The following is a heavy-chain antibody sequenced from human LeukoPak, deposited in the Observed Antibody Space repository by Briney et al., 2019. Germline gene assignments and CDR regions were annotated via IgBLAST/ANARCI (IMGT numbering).Heavy chain of an antibody. CDR1: GVPISGNF. D-gene: IGHD3-10*01. CDR2: IYYSGST. CDR3: ARLGGLPGYYRVC. Sequence: PSETLSLTCTVSGVPISGNFCRWIRQPPGKGLEYIGYIYYSGSTYYNPSLKSRVTMSVDTSKNQFSLRLSSVTAADSAVYCCARLGGLPGYYRVCWGQGTLVAVSS. V-gene: IGHV4-59*08. J-gene: IGHJ4*02.